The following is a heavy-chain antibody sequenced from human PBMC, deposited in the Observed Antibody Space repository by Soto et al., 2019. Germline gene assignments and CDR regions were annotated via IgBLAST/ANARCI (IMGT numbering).Heavy chain of an antibody. CDR1: GGSISSGGYY. D-gene: IGHD6-13*01. Sequence: SETLSLTCTVSGGSISSGGYYWSWIRQHPGKGLEWIGYIYYSGSTNYNPSLKSRVTISVDTSKNQFSLKLGSVTAADTAVYYCARDDYSSRGRFEYWGQGTLVTVSS. V-gene: IGHV4-31*03. CDR3: ARDDYSSRGRFEY. J-gene: IGHJ4*02. CDR2: IYYSGST.